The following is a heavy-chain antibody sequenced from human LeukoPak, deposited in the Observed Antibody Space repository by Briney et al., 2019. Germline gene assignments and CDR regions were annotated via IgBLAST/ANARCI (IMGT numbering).Heavy chain of an antibody. Sequence: SVKVSCKASGGTFSSYAISWVRQAAGQGLEWMGGIIPIFGTANYAQKFQGRVTITADESTSTAYMELSSLRSEDTAVYYCARLAAAENAFDIWGQGTMVTVSS. V-gene: IGHV1-69*13. CDR3: ARLAAAENAFDI. CDR1: GGTFSSYA. J-gene: IGHJ3*02. D-gene: IGHD6-13*01. CDR2: IIPIFGTA.